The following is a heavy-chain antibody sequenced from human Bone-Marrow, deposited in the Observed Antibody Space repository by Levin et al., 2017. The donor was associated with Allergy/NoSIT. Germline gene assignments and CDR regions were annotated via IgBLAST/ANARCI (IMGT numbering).Heavy chain of an antibody. CDR3: VKDVVAAGTQNTPNFHN. J-gene: IGHJ1*01. CDR2: INPNTGAT. CDR1: GYTFSVYY. D-gene: IGHD1-26*01. Sequence: HGESLKISCKASGYTFSVYYIHWVRQAPGQGLEWMGRINPNTGATDYAQKFQGRVSMTRDTSISSAYMELARVTSDDTAMYYCVKDVVAAGTQNTPNFHNWGQGTLVTVSS. V-gene: IGHV1-2*06.